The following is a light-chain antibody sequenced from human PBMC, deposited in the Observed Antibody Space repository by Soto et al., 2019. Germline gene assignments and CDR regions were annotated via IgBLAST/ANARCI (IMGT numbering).Light chain of an antibody. Sequence: QSVLTQPASVSGSPGQSITISCTGTSRDIGSYNLVSWYQHHPGEAPKIMIYEDNKRPSGVSSRFFGSRSGNTASLTISGLQTEDEADYYCCSYAGGTTVFGGGTKLTVL. CDR1: SRDIGSYNL. V-gene: IGLV2-23*01. J-gene: IGLJ3*02. CDR2: EDN. CDR3: CSYAGGTTV.